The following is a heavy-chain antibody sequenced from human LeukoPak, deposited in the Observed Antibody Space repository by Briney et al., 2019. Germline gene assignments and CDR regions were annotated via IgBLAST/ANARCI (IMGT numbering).Heavy chain of an antibody. D-gene: IGHD6-13*01. CDR3: ARDAPQVPAAGVLAS. J-gene: IGHJ5*02. V-gene: IGHV3-53*01. Sequence: GGSLRLSCAASGFTVRDNYMSWVRQAPGKGLEWVSVIYSRGDTYYADSVEGRFTISKDNSKNTLFLQMNSLRVEDTAIYYCARDAPQVPAAGVLASWGQGSLVTVSS. CDR1: GFTVRDNY. CDR2: IYSRGDT.